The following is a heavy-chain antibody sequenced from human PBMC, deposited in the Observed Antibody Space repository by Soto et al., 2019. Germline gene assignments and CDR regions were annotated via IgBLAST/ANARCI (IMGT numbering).Heavy chain of an antibody. D-gene: IGHD3-16*01. J-gene: IGHJ4*02. V-gene: IGHV3-7*03. CDR1: VFPFSKYW. CDR3: GNTPRRGGFDS. Sequence: GGSLRLSCAASVFPFSKYWMSWVRQAPGKGLEWVANIKDDGCQQYSVDSVKGRFTISRDNAENSLYLHMSSLRVEDTAVYYGGNTPRRGGFDSWGQGTVVTVSS. CDR2: IKDDGCQQ.